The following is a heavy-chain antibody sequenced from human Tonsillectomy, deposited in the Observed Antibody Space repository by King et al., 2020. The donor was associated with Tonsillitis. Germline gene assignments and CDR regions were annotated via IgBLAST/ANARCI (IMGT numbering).Heavy chain of an antibody. CDR2: INSDGRST. V-gene: IGHV3-74*01. Sequence: VQLVESGGGLVQPGGSLRLSCEASGFTFRSYWMHWVRQAPGKGLVWVSRINSDGRSTTYADSVKGRFTISRDNDKNTLYLQMNSLRAEDTAVFYCARSYYYGSESYAFDIWGPGTMVTVSS. CDR1: GFTFRSYW. CDR3: ARSYYYGSESYAFDI. D-gene: IGHD3-10*01. J-gene: IGHJ3*02.